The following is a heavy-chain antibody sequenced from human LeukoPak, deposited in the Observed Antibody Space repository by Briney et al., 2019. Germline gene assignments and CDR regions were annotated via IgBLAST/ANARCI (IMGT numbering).Heavy chain of an antibody. Sequence: PSETLSLTCTVSGGSISSYYWSWIRQPPGKGLEWIGYIYYSGSTNYNPSLKSRVTISVDTSKNQFSLKLSSVTAADTAVYYCARGIYAKNPYYYYMDVWGKGTTVTISS. CDR1: GGSISSYY. CDR2: IYYSGST. J-gene: IGHJ6*03. V-gene: IGHV4-59*01. CDR3: ARGIYAKNPYYYYMDV. D-gene: IGHD2-8*01.